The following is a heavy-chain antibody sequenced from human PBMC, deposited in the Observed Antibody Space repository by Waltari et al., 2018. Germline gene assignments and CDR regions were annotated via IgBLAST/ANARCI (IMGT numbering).Heavy chain of an antibody. CDR1: GLALPTFG. CDR2: STDGGAYL. D-gene: IGHD4-17*01. CDR3: ARALTTPNDF. Sequence: EVQLVESGGGLVKPGGSLRRSCATYGLALPTFGLTWVRQAPGKGLEWVSSSTDGGAYLYYADSVRCRFTVSIDNAKNSLHLQMNNLRAEDTAVYYCARALTTPNDFWGQGTLVTVSS. V-gene: IGHV3-21*03. J-gene: IGHJ4*02.